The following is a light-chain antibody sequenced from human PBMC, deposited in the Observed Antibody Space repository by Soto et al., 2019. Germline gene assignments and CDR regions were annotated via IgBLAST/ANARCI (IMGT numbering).Light chain of an antibody. V-gene: IGKV3-20*01. J-gene: IGKJ1*01. CDR2: AAS. CDR3: QQYAKAPLT. CDR1: QIVNNNY. Sequence: EIVFTHSPGTLSLSPGEKAPLSCRASQIVNNNYLAWYQQKPGQAPRLVIYAASSRATGVPDRFSGSGSGTDFTLTISRLEPEDFAVYYCQQYAKAPLTFGQGTKVDIK.